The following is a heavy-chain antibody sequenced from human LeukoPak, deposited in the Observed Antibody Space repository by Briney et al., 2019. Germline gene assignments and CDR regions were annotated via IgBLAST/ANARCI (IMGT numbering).Heavy chain of an antibody. CDR1: GGTFSSYA. CDR2: IIPIFGTA. Sequence: SVKVSCKASGGTFSSYAISWVRQAPGQGLEWMGGIIPIFGTANYAQKFQGRVTITADESTSTAYMELNSLRAEDTAVYYCAGSRRGLTHYYDSSGAFDYWGQGILVTVSS. D-gene: IGHD3-22*01. J-gene: IGHJ4*02. V-gene: IGHV1-69*13. CDR3: AGSRRGLTHYYDSSGAFDY.